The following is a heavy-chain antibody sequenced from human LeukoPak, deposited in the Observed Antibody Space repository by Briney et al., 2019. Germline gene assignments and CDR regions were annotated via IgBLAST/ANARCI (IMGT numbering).Heavy chain of an antibody. V-gene: IGHV4-61*02. CDR3: ARGPYSYDSSGAFDI. CDR2: ISSSGST. D-gene: IGHD3-22*01. Sequence: PSETLSLTCTVSGDSISSSNCYWGWIRQPAGKGLEWIGRISSSGSTNHNPSLKSRVTISVDTSKNQFSLKLSSVTAADTAVYFCARGPYSYDSSGAFDIWGQGTMVTVSS. CDR1: GDSISSSNCY. J-gene: IGHJ3*02.